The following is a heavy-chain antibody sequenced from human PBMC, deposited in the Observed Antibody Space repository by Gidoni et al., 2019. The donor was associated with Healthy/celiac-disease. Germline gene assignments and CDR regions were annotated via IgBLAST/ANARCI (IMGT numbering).Heavy chain of an antibody. J-gene: IGHJ4*02. V-gene: IGHV3-23*01. D-gene: IGHD3-3*01. Sequence: EVQLLESGGGLVQPGGSLRLSCAASGFTFSRYAMSWVRQAPGKGLEWVSAISGSGGSTYYADSVKGRFTISRDNSKNTLYLQMNSLRAEDTAVYYCAKAPSYYDFWSGSWDWGQGTLVTVSS. CDR2: ISGSGGST. CDR1: GFTFSRYA. CDR3: AKAPSYYDFWSGSWD.